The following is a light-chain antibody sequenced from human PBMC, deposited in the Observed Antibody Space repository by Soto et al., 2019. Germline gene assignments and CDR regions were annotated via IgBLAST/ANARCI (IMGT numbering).Light chain of an antibody. CDR1: QSITSY. Sequence: DIHMTQSPSSLSASVEDRVTITCRASQSITSYFNWYQQKPGKAPKLLIYAASSLQSGVPSRFNRSGSGTDFTLTISSLQPEDFATYYCLQSYSTRMFGQGTKVEMK. CDR3: LQSYSTRM. J-gene: IGKJ1*01. CDR2: AAS. V-gene: IGKV1-39*01.